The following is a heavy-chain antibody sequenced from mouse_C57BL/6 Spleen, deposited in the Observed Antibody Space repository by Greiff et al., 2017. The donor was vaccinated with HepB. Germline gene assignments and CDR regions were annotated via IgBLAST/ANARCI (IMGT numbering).Heavy chain of an antibody. CDR3: VREGDYSNWFAY. CDR2: IRSKSSNNAT. CDR1: GFTFNTYA. D-gene: IGHD2-5*01. J-gene: IGHJ3*01. V-gene: IGHV10-3*01. Sequence: EVQLVESGGGLVQPKGSLKLSCAASGFTFNTYAMHWVRQAPGKGLEWVARIRSKSSNNATYYADSVKDRFTISRDDSQSMLYLQMNNLKTEDTAMYYCVREGDYSNWFAYWGQGTLVTVSA.